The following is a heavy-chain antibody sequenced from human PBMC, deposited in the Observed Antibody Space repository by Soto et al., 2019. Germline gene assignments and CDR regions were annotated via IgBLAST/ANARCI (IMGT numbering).Heavy chain of an antibody. V-gene: IGHV3-9*01. D-gene: IGHD3-10*01. Sequence: EVQLVESGGGVVQPGRSLRLSCAASGFTFDDFAMNWVRQVPGQALEWVRGMSWSSGSIDYADSVKGRLTISRDNAKNCLDLQMNSLRAEDAAVFYCSRGLNYGSGSYILFDAGALWGEGTVVRVSS. CDR3: SRGLNYGSGSYILFDAGAL. CDR2: MSWSSGSI. J-gene: IGHJ3*01. CDR1: GFTFDDFA.